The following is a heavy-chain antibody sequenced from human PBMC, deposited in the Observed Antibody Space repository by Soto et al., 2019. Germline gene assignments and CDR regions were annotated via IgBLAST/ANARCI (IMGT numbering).Heavy chain of an antibody. V-gene: IGHV3-21*01. CDR1: GFTFSSYS. CDR2: ISSSSSYI. Sequence: GGSLRLSCAASGFTFSSYSMNWVRQAPGKGLEWVSSISSSSSYIYYADSVKGRFTISRDNAKNSLYLQMNSLRAEDTAVYYCARSIAVAGTSDYWGQGTLVTVSS. J-gene: IGHJ4*02. D-gene: IGHD6-19*01. CDR3: ARSIAVAGTSDY.